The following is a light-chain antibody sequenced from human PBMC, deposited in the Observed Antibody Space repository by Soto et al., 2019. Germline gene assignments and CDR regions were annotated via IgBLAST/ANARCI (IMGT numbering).Light chain of an antibody. V-gene: IGLV1-40*01. CDR3: QSYHSGNYA. J-gene: IGLJ1*01. Sequence: QSVLTQPPSVSGAPGQRVTISCTGSSSNIGAGYDVHWYQQLPGTAPKLLIYGNSNRPSGVPDRFSGSKSGTSASLAITGLQAEDEADYYCQSYHSGNYAFGTGTKLTVL. CDR1: SSNIGAGYD. CDR2: GNS.